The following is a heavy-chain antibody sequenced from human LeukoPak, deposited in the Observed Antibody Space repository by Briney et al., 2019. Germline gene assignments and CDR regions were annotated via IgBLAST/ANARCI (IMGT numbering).Heavy chain of an antibody. Sequence: PGGSLRLSCAASGFTFNNYAMSWVRQAPGKGLEWVSAISGSGGATYYADSVKGRFTISRDNSKNTLFLHMNSLRVEDTAVYYCAKDPTFSVVVPAPHDYWGQGTLVTVSS. J-gene: IGHJ4*02. CDR3: AKDPTFSVVVPAPHDY. V-gene: IGHV3-23*01. CDR2: ISGSGGAT. D-gene: IGHD2-2*01. CDR1: GFTFNNYA.